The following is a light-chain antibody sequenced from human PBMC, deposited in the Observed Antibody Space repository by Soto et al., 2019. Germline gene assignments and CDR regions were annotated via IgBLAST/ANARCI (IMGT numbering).Light chain of an antibody. CDR3: QHYGTSPGT. V-gene: IGKV3-20*01. Sequence: EIVLTQSPGTLSLSPGERATLSCWASQSVSSTYLAWYQQKFGQPPRLLIYASSTRATGIPDRFSGSGSGTDFTLTISRLEPEDFAVYYCQHYGTSPGTFGQGTKVEIQ. J-gene: IGKJ1*01. CDR2: ASS. CDR1: QSVSSTY.